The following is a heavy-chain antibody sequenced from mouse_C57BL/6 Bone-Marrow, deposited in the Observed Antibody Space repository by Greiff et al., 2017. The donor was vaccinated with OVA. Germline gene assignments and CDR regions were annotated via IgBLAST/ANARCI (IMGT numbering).Heavy chain of an antibody. Sequence: EVKLVESGGGLVKPGGSLKLSCAASGFTFSSYAMSWVRQTPEKRLEWVATISDGGSYTYYPDNVKGRFTISRDNAKNNLYLQMSHLKSEDTAMYYCARGGGNPWFAYWGQGTLVTVSA. J-gene: IGHJ3*01. V-gene: IGHV5-4*03. D-gene: IGHD2-1*01. CDR1: GFTFSSYA. CDR2: ISDGGSYT. CDR3: ARGGGNPWFAY.